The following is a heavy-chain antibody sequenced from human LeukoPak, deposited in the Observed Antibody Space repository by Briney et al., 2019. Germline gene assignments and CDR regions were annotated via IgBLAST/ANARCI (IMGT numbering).Heavy chain of an antibody. CDR1: GDSISSSTYY. CDR2: IYYTGST. J-gene: IGHJ4*02. V-gene: IGHV4-39*01. CDR3: ARLAVEMATINY. D-gene: IGHD5-24*01. Sequence: PSETLSLTCNVSGDSISSSTYYWGWIRQPPGKGLEWIGSIYYTGSTYYNPSLKSRVTIPVDTSKNQFSLKLSSLTATDTAVYYCARLAVEMATINYWGQGTPVTVSS.